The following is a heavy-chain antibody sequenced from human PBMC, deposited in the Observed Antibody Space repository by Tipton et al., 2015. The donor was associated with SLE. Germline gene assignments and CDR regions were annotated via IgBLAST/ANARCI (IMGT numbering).Heavy chain of an antibody. Sequence: TLSLTCTVSGASISSYYWNWIRKAPGKGLEWIAFMDHSGSTNYNPSLKSRVTISVDTSKNQFSLKLSSVTAADTAVYYCARGGLGVSYYYYMDVWGKGTTVTVSS. J-gene: IGHJ6*03. D-gene: IGHD1-26*01. CDR3: ARGGLGVSYYYYMDV. CDR1: GASISSYY. CDR2: MDHSGST. V-gene: IGHV4-59*01.